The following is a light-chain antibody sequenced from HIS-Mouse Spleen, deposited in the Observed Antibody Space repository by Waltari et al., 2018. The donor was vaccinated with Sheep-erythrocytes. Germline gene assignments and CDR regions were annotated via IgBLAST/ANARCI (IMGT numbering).Light chain of an antibody. V-gene: IGLV2-11*01. CDR1: SSDVGGYNY. Sequence: QSALTQPRSVSGSPGQSVTISCTGTSSDVGGYNYVSWYQQHPGKAPKLMIYDVSKRPSGVRDRFSGSKSGNTASLTISGLQAEDEADYYCCSYAGSYNHVFATGTKVTVL. CDR3: CSYAGSYNHV. CDR2: DVS. J-gene: IGLJ1*01.